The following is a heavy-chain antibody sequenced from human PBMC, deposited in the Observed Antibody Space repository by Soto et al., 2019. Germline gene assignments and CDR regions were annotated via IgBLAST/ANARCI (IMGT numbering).Heavy chain of an antibody. CDR2: ISPVFGRG. CDR1: GDSFISYA. D-gene: IGHD5-18*01. CDR3: AGDGSPVELAMVSQYPYGMDV. Sequence: QVQLVQSGAEVRKPGSSVKVSCKASGDSFISYAISWVRQAPGQGLEWMGWISPVFGRGNYAQRFQGRVAMTTAESPRPGQMRLSGRRSEDTTGYYSAGDGSPVELAMVSQYPYGMDVGAQGTRFTVSS. J-gene: IGHJ6*02. V-gene: IGHV1-69*05.